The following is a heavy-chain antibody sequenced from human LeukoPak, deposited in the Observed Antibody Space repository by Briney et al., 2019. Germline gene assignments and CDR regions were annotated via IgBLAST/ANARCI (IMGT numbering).Heavy chain of an antibody. CDR1: GGSISSSSYY. D-gene: IGHD5-18*01. Sequence: SETLSLTCTVSGGSISSSSYYWGWIRQPPGKGLEWIGSINYSGSTCYNPSLKSRVTISVDTSKNQFSLKLSSVTAADTAVYYCARPDQRGYTYGYSAFDIWGQGTMVTVSS. CDR2: INYSGST. CDR3: ARPDQRGYTYGYSAFDI. V-gene: IGHV4-39*01. J-gene: IGHJ3*02.